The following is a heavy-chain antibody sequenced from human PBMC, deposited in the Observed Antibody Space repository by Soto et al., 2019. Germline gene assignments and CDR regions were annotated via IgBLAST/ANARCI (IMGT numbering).Heavy chain of an antibody. D-gene: IGHD2-21*01. J-gene: IGHJ4*02. Sequence: EVQLVESGGGLVQPGGSLRLSCAVSGFTFSSYWMTWVRQAPGKGLEWVAYIKQDGSEKYYVDSVKGRFTISRDNAKNSLYLQMNSLRAEDTAVYYCARVVYSYGGVDYWGQGTLVTVSS. CDR3: ARVVYSYGGVDY. CDR2: IKQDGSEK. V-gene: IGHV3-7*01. CDR1: GFTFSSYW.